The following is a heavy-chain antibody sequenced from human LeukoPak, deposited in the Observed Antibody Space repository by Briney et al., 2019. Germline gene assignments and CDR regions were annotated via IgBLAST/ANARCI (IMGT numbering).Heavy chain of an antibody. CDR3: ATSPAVYYYYYIDV. Sequence: SETLSLTCGVSGGAISSGYYWGWIRQPPGKGLEWIGIIYHSGSTYYNPSLKSRVTMSLDTSKSQFSLNLSSVTAADTAVYYCATSPAVYYYYYIDVWGKGTRVTVSS. V-gene: IGHV4-38-2*01. J-gene: IGHJ6*03. CDR2: IYHSGST. CDR1: GGAISSGYY.